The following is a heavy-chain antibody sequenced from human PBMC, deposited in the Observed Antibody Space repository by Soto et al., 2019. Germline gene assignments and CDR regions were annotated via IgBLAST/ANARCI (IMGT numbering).Heavy chain of an antibody. Sequence: GGSLRLSCVASGFNVSSDYMNWVRQAPGKGLEWVSVLSTGGFTYYADSVKGRFTISRDSSKNTLYLQMNSLRVEDTAVYYCARDSETRSSWSLDYWGQGVLVTVSS. CDR1: GFNVSSDY. D-gene: IGHD6-13*01. J-gene: IGHJ4*02. V-gene: IGHV3-53*01. CDR3: ARDSETRSSWSLDY. CDR2: LSTGGFT.